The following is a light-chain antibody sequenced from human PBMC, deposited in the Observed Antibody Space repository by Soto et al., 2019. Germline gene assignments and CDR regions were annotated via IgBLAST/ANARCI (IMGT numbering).Light chain of an antibody. CDR2: GNS. V-gene: IGLV1-40*01. CDR3: QSYDSSLSGSV. Sequence: QSVLTQPPSVSGAPGQRVTISCTGSSSNIGAGYDVHWYQQLPGTAPKLLIYGNSNRPSGVPDRFSGSKSGTSASLAITGFQAEDDADYYCQSYDSSLSGSVFGGGTKVTVL. J-gene: IGLJ3*02. CDR1: SSNIGAGYD.